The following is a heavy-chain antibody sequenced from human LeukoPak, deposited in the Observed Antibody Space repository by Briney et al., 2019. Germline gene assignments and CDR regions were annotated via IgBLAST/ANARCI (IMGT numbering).Heavy chain of an antibody. Sequence: PSETLSLTCTVSGGSISSYYWSWIRQPAGKGLEWIGRIYTSGSTNYNPSLKSRVAMSVDTSKNQFSLKLSSVAAADTAVYYCTREERLPLSSYPRWPAFDIWGQGTMVTVSS. D-gene: IGHD6-25*01. CDR1: GGSISSYY. J-gene: IGHJ3*02. CDR3: TREERLPLSSYPRWPAFDI. CDR2: IYTSGST. V-gene: IGHV4-4*07.